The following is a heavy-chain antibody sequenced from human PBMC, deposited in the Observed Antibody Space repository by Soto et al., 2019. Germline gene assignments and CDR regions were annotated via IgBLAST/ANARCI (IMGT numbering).Heavy chain of an antibody. D-gene: IGHD1-1*01. Sequence: EVQLVESGGGLVQPGGSLRLSCAVTGFTISSNYMNWVRQAPGKGLEWVSVIYAAGSTYSEGSVKGRFNISRDNSKHTVYLQMNSLRGEDTAVYYCARGSNSNNWKLFDYWGQGTLVTVSS. V-gene: IGHV3-66*01. CDR3: ARGSNSNNWKLFDY. CDR2: IYAAGST. J-gene: IGHJ4*02. CDR1: GFTISSNY.